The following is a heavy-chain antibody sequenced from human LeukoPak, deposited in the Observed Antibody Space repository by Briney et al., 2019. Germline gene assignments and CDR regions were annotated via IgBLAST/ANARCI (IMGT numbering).Heavy chain of an antibody. CDR1: GFTFSSYG. CDR3: AKDEYSSSLT. J-gene: IGHJ5*02. V-gene: IGHV3-30*02. Sequence: PGGSLRLSCAASGFTFSSYGMHWVRQAPGKGLEWVAFIRYDGSNKYYADSVKGRFTISRDNSKNTRYLQMNSLRAEDTAVYYCAKDEYSSSLTWGQGTLVTVSS. D-gene: IGHD6-6*01. CDR2: IRYDGSNK.